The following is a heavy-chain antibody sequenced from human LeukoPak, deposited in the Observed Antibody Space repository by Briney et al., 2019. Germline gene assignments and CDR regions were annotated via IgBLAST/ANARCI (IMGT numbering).Heavy chain of an antibody. Sequence: GESLKISCKGSGYNFPTSWIGWVRQMPGKGLEWMGITYPGDSDTRYSPSFEGQVTISADKSISTAYLQWSGLKASDTAIYYCARLYGRYFDYWGQGTLVTVSS. CDR1: GYNFPTSW. CDR3: ARLYGRYFDY. CDR2: TYPGDSDT. V-gene: IGHV5-51*01. J-gene: IGHJ4*02. D-gene: IGHD3-10*01.